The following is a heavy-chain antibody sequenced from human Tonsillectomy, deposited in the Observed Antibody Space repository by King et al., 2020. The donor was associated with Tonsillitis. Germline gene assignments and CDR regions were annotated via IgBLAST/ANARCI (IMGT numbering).Heavy chain of an antibody. V-gene: IGHV4-59*01. CDR1: VGYISTYY. CDR3: AGGVFGELFTAPFDP. J-gene: IGHJ5*02. D-gene: IGHD3-10*01. Sequence: QLQESGPGLVKPSETLSLTCSVSVGYISTYYWSWIRQPPGKGLEWIGYIYYSGNTNYNPSLKSRVTISVDTSKNQFSLKLTSVTAADTAVYYCAGGVFGELFTAPFDPWGQGTLVTVSS. CDR2: IYYSGNT.